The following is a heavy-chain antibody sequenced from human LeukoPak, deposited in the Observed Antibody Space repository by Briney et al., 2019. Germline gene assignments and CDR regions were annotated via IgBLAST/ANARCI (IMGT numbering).Heavy chain of an antibody. D-gene: IGHD3-22*01. V-gene: IGHV3-49*04. CDR2: IRSKAYGETT. Sequence: GGSLRLSCAASGFTFSNAWMSWVRQAPGKGLEWVGFIRSKAYGETTEYAASVKGRFTISRDDSKSIAYLQMNSLKTEDTAVYYCTRDPMYYYDTSGDSDWGQGTLVTVSS. CDR3: TRDPMYYYDTSGDSD. CDR1: GFTFSNAW. J-gene: IGHJ4*02.